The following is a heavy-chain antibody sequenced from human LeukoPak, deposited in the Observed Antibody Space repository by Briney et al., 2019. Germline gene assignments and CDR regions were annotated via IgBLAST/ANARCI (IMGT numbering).Heavy chain of an antibody. J-gene: IGHJ4*02. Sequence: PGGSLRLSCAASGFTFSRHGMHWVRQAPGKGLEWVAVISYDGSNKHYADSVKGRFTISRDNSKNTLYLQMNSLRAEHTAVYYCARDGPGGLQLYYWGQGTLVTVSS. V-gene: IGHV3-30*03. CDR3: ARDGPGGLQLYY. D-gene: IGHD5-24*01. CDR2: ISYDGSNK. CDR1: GFTFSRHG.